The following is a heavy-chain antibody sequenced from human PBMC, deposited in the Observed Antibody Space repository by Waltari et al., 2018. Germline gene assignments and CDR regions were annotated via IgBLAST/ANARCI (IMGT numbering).Heavy chain of an antibody. CDR1: GFTFSNFW. Sequence: EVLLVESGGGLVQPGGSLRLSCAASGFTFSNFWMTWVRQAPGKGLEWVGNIKGDGSENHYLDSVRGRFTVSRDNARNSLYLQMNSLRADDTAVYYCASGGHVDYCGQGTLVTVSS. CDR3: ASGGHVDY. CDR2: IKGDGSEN. V-gene: IGHV3-7*03. J-gene: IGHJ4*02. D-gene: IGHD3-16*01.